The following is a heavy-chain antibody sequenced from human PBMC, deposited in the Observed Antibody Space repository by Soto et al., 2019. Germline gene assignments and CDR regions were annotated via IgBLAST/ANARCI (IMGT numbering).Heavy chain of an antibody. CDR1: GFTFGSYS. Sequence: GGSLRLSCAASGFTFGSYSMNWVRQAPGKGLEWVSSISSSSSYIYYADSVKGRFTISRDNAKNSLYLQMNSLRAEDTAVYYCARGPTAAAVNWFDPWGQGTLVTVSS. D-gene: IGHD6-13*01. CDR3: ARGPTAAAVNWFDP. CDR2: ISSSSSYI. J-gene: IGHJ5*02. V-gene: IGHV3-21*01.